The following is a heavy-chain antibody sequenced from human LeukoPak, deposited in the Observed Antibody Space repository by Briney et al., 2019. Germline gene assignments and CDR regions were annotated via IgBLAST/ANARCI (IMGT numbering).Heavy chain of an antibody. D-gene: IGHD2-15*01. V-gene: IGHV1-69*05. CDR1: GGTFSSYA. CDR3: ARDPGYCSGGSCYSRGPFDY. CDR2: IIPIFGTA. J-gene: IGHJ4*02. Sequence: SVKVSCKASGGTFSSYAISWVRQAPGRGLEWMGGIIPIFGTANYAQKFQGRVTITTDESTSTAYMELSSLSSEDTAVYYCARDPGYCSGGSCYSRGPFDYWGQGTLVTVSS.